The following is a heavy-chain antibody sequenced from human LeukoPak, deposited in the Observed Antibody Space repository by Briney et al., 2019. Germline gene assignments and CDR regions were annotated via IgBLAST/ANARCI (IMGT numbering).Heavy chain of an antibody. CDR3: AKVGGDSGWYFDY. CDR1: GFTFSIYA. D-gene: IGHD6-19*01. V-gene: IGHV3-23*01. J-gene: IGHJ4*02. CDR2: IRDSGSST. Sequence: PGGSLRLSCSASGFTFSIYAMNWVRQAPGKGLEWVSTIRDSGSSTYYADSVKGRFTISRGNSKNTLYLQMNSLRAEDTAVYYCAKVGGDSGWYFDYWGQGTLVTVSS.